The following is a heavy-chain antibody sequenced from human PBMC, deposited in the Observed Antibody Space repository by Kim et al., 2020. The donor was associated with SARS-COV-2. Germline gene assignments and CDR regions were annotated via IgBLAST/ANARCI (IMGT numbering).Heavy chain of an antibody. CDR3: ARDLITGSSWGF. CDR1: GFTFTDYY. V-gene: IGHV1-2*06. Sequence: ASVKVSCKASGFTFTDYYINWVRQAPGQGLEWMGRISPNSGATIYAQKFQGRVTLTRDTSISTAYMEMTSLGSDDTAVYFCARDLITGSSWGFWGQGTLVTVSS. D-gene: IGHD6-13*01. J-gene: IGHJ4*02. CDR2: ISPNSGAT.